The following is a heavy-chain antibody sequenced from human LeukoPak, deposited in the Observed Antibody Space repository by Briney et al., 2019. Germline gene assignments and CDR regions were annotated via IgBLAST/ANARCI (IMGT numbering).Heavy chain of an antibody. J-gene: IGHJ4*02. CDR2: IWYDGNNK. V-gene: IGHV3-33*01. D-gene: IGHD2-2*01. Sequence: GGSLRLSCAASGFTFSTYAMHWVRQAPGKGLEWVAVIWYDGNNKYYADSVKGRFTISRDNSKNTLYLQMNSLRVEDTAVYYCARGSSSVALPGDWGQGTLVTVSS. CDR3: ARGSSSVALPGD. CDR1: GFTFSTYA.